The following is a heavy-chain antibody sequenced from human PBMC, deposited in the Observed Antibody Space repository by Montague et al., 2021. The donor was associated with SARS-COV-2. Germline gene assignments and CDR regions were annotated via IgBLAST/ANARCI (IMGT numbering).Heavy chain of an antibody. CDR1: GDSVSTGNW. D-gene: IGHD1-26*01. CDR2: IYHTGST. J-gene: IGHJ4*02. Sequence: SETRSLTCVVSGDSVSTGNWWTWVRLPPGKGLEWFGEIYHTGSTKYKPSLKSRVIMPVAKSWNQFSLRLTSVTAADTAIDYCARKGSGRSDLAYWGQGTLVTVSS. V-gene: IGHV4-4*02. CDR3: ARKGSGRSDLAY.